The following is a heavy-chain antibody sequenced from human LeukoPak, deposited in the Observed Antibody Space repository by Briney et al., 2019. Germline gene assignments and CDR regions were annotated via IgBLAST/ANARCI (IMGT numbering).Heavy chain of an antibody. CDR2: IYYSGST. V-gene: IGHV4-59*01. J-gene: IGHJ4*02. Sequence: SETLSLTCTVSGGSISSYYWSWIRQPPGKGLEWIGYIYYSGSTNYNPSLKSRVTISVKTSKNQFSLKLSSVTAADTAVYYCARDRSGYGFDYWGQGTLVTVSS. CDR1: GGSISSYY. D-gene: IGHD3-22*01. CDR3: ARDRSGYGFDY.